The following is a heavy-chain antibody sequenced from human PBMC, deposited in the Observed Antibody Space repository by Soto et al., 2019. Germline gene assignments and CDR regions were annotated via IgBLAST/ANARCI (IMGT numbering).Heavy chain of an antibody. CDR2: IYHSGST. CDR3: GGAPGDRVYYYDC. CDR1: GYSISSGYY. V-gene: IGHV4-38-2*01. J-gene: IGHJ4*02. D-gene: IGHD2-8*01. Sequence: SETLSLTCAVSGYSISSGYYWAWIRQPPGKGLEWIGSIYHSGSTYYKPSLKSRVTISVDTSKNQFSLKLRSVPAAEPAVYYCGGAPGDRVYYYDCCRKGTLVIVAS.